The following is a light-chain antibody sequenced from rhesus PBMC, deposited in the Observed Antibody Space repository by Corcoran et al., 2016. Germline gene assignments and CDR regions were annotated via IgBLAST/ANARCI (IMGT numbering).Light chain of an antibody. J-gene: IGKJ1*01. V-gene: IGKV1S15*01. CDR1: QGIINN. CDR2: SAS. CDR3: QHGYGTPWT. Sequence: DIQMTQSPSSLSASVGDTVTITCRASQGIINNLAWYQQKPGKVPNPLIYSASTLQSGVPSRFSGSGSGTGFNLPISILQPEVFASYYCQHGYGTPWTFGQGTKVEIK.